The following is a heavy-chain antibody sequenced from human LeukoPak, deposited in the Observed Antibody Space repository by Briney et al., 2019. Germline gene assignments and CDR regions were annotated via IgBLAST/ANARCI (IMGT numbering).Heavy chain of an antibody. CDR1: GFTVSSNY. CDR3: ARDQCSGGSCYEGAFDY. D-gene: IGHD2-15*01. CDR2: IYSGGST. Sequence: QSGGSLRLSCAASGFTVSSNYMSWVRQAPGKGLEWVSVIYSGGSTYYADSVKGRFTISRDNSKNTLYLQKNSLRAEDTAVYYCARDQCSGGSCYEGAFDYWGQGTLVTVSS. J-gene: IGHJ4*02. V-gene: IGHV3-66*02.